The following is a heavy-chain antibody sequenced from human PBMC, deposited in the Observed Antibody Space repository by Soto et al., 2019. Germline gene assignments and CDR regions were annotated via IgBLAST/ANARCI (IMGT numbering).Heavy chain of an antibody. D-gene: IGHD1-26*01. CDR3: TRALSGSYDS. J-gene: IGHJ5*01. CDR2: TYYRSKWST. V-gene: IGHV6-1*01. CDR1: GDIVSSKSAA. Sequence: PSQTLSLTCAISGDIVSSKSAAWNWIRQSPSRGLEWLGRTYYRSKWSTDYAVSVKSRITINPDTSKNQFSLQLNSVNPEETAVYYCTRALSGSYDSWGKGTLVTVSS.